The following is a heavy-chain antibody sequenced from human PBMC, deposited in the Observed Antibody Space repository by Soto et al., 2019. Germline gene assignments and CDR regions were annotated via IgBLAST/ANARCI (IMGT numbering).Heavy chain of an antibody. CDR2: IWYDGSNK. D-gene: IGHD3-22*01. CDR1: GFTFSSYG. Sequence: QVQLVKSGGGVVQPGRSLRLSCAASGFTFSSYGMHWVRQAPGKGLEWVAVIWYDGSNKYYADSVKGRFTISRDNSKNTLYLQMNSLRAEDTAVYYCAREVKYYDSSGYVYWGQGTLVTVSS. V-gene: IGHV3-33*01. J-gene: IGHJ4*02. CDR3: AREVKYYDSSGYVY.